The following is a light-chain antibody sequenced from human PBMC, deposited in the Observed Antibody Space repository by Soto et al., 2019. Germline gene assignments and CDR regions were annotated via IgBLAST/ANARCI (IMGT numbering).Light chain of an antibody. J-gene: IGKJ5*01. V-gene: IGKV3D-20*02. CDR1: QSVSSSY. CDR2: GAS. Sequence: EIVLTQSPGTLSLSQGERATLSCRASQSVSSSYFAWSQQKPGQAPSLLIYGASTRATGIPDRFSGSGSGTDFTLTISSLEPEDFAVYYCHQRQYWPPITFGQGTRLEN. CDR3: HQRQYWPPIT.